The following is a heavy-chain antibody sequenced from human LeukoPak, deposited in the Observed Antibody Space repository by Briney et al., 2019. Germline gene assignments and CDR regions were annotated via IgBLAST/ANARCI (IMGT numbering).Heavy chain of an antibody. D-gene: IGHD1-26*01. CDR2: ISDSGRTI. CDR1: GFSFSDYY. V-gene: IGHV3-11*04. J-gene: IGHJ4*02. CDR3: ARDGSGGSPSFED. Sequence: GGSLRLSCAASGFSFSDYYMNWIRQAPGKGLEWVSYISDSGRTIYYADSVEGRFTISRDNAQNSLFLQMKSLTVEDTAVYYCARDGSGGSPSFEDWGQGALVTVSS.